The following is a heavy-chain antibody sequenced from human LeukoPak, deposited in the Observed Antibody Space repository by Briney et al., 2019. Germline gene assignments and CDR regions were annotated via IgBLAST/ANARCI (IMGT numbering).Heavy chain of an antibody. Sequence: SETLSLICTVSGGSISSSSYYWSWIRQPPGKGLEWIGEINHSGSTNYNPSLKSRVTISVDTSKNQFSLKLSSVTAADTAVYYCARGGFRLSPLYYYYYMDVWGKGTTVTVSS. CDR2: INHSGST. D-gene: IGHD4/OR15-4a*01. CDR1: GGSISSSSYY. V-gene: IGHV4-39*07. J-gene: IGHJ6*03. CDR3: ARGGFRLSPLYYYYYMDV.